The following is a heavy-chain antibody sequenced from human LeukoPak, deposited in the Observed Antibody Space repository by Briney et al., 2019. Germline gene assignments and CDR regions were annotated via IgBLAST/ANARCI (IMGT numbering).Heavy chain of an antibody. CDR2: ISGSGANT. D-gene: IGHD1-14*01. CDR3: AKNSVANHCGYFDY. Sequence: GGSLRLSCAASGFTFSTYAMSWVRQAPGKGLEWVSIISGSGANTHYADSVKGRFTISRDNSKNTAYLEMNSLRAEDTALYYCAKNSVANHCGYFDYWGQGTLVTVSS. J-gene: IGHJ4*02. CDR1: GFTFSTYA. V-gene: IGHV3-23*01.